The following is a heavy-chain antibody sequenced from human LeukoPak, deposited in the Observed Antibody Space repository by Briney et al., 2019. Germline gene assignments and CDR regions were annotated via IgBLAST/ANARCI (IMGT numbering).Heavy chain of an antibody. CDR1: GFSLSTTGVG. J-gene: IGHJ4*02. D-gene: IGHD6-6*01. CDR3: AHRGQITTARNSYYFDY. Sequence: SGPTLVNPTQTLTLTCTFSGFSLSTTGVGVGWIRQPPGKALEWLTLIYWDDDKRYSPSLKSRLTITKDTSKNQVVLTMTNMDPVDTATYYCAHRGQITTARNSYYFDYWGQGTLVTVSS. V-gene: IGHV2-5*02. CDR2: IYWDDDK.